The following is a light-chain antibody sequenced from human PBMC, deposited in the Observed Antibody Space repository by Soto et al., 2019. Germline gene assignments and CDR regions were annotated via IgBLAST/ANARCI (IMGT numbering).Light chain of an antibody. J-gene: IGKJ1*01. CDR1: QSISTW. CDR3: QQYSVYWT. V-gene: IGKV1-5*03. Sequence: DIQMTQSPSTLSASVGDRVTITCRASQSISTWLAWYQQKPGKAPKLLIYKASGLESGVPSRFSGSGSGTDFTLTINSLQPDDFATYYCQQYSVYWTFGQGTKVDI. CDR2: KAS.